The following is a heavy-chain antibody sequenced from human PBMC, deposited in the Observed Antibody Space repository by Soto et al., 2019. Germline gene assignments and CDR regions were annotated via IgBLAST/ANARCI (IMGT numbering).Heavy chain of an antibody. D-gene: IGHD2-21*01. J-gene: IGHJ3*02. Sequence: AETRSLTGTVSGGPISSYYWSWIRQPPGKGLEWIGYIYYSGSTNYNPSLKSRVTISVDTSKNQFSLKLSSVTAADTAVYYCARGQMWRDASDILAQGTHVNVS. CDR1: GGPISSYY. CDR2: IYYSGST. V-gene: IGHV4-59*01. CDR3: ARGQMWRDASDI.